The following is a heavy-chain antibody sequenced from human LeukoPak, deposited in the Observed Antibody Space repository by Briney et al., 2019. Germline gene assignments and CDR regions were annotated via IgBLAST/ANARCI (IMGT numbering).Heavy chain of an antibody. V-gene: IGHV4-4*07. Sequence: SETLSLTCTASGGSISSYYWSWIRQPAGKGLEWIGRIYTSGSTNYNPSLKSRVTISVDKSKNQFSLKLSSVTAADTAVYYCAREWSHHYDSSGYLDYWGQGTLVTVSS. J-gene: IGHJ4*02. CDR1: GGSISSYY. D-gene: IGHD3-22*01. CDR2: IYTSGST. CDR3: AREWSHHYDSSGYLDY.